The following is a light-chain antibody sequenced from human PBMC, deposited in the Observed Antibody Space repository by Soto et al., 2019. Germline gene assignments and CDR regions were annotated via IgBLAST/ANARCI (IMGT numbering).Light chain of an antibody. CDR1: QSISSY. Sequence: DIQMTQSPSSLSASVGDRVTITCRASQSISSYLNWYQQKPGKAPNLLIYAASSLQTGVPSRFSGSGSGTDFTLTISSLQPEDFATYYCQQSYSTHSFGGGTKVEIK. J-gene: IGKJ4*01. CDR3: QQSYSTHS. CDR2: AAS. V-gene: IGKV1-39*01.